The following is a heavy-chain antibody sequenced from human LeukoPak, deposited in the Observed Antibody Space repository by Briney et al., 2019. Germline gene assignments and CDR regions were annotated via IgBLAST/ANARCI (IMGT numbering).Heavy chain of an antibody. V-gene: IGHV1-18*01. CDR2: ISGYNGNT. Sequence: ASVKVSCKASGYTFTSYGISWVRQAPGQGLEWVGWISGYNGNTNYAQRKLQGRVTMTTDTSTSTAYMELRSLRSDDTAVYYCARVYCSSISCSLIDYWGQGTLVTVSS. J-gene: IGHJ4*02. D-gene: IGHD2-2*01. CDR1: GYTFTSYG. CDR3: ARVYCSSISCSLIDY.